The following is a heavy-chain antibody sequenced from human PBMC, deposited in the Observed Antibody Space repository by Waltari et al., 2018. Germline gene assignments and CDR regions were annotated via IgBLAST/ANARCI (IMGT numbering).Heavy chain of an antibody. V-gene: IGHV4-38-2*01. CDR1: GYSISSGYY. D-gene: IGHD7-27*01. CDR3: ASRRTGAVGY. J-gene: IGHJ4*02. Sequence: QVQLQESGPGLVKPSETLSLTCAVSGYSISSGYYWGWIRQPPGKGLEWIGSIYQSGGTYYNPSLKSRVTISVDTSKNQFSLKLSSVTAADTAVYYCASRRTGAVGYWGQGTLVTVSS. CDR2: IYQSGGT.